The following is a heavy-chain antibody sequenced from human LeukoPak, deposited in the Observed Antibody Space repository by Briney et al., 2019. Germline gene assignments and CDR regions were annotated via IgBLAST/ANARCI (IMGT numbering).Heavy chain of an antibody. CDR1: GFTFSSYG. Sequence: GGSLRLSCAASGFTFSSYGMHWVRQAPGKGLEWVAVIRYDGSNKYYADSVKGRFTISRDNSKNTLYLQLNSLRAEDTAVYYCAKEVSGSDDGDYWGQGTLVTVSS. V-gene: IGHV3-30*02. CDR3: AKEVSGSDDGDY. J-gene: IGHJ4*02. CDR2: IRYDGSNK. D-gene: IGHD1-26*01.